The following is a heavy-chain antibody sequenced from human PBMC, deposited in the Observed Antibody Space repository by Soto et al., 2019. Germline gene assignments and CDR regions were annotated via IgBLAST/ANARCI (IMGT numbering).Heavy chain of an antibody. CDR1: GYTFTSYD. J-gene: IGHJ5*02. V-gene: IGHV1-8*01. CDR2: MNPNSGNT. CDR3: ARTPRYCSGGSCYSRWFDP. Sequence: ASVKVSCKASGYTFTSYDINWVRQATGQGLEWMGWMNPNSGNTGYAQKFQGRVTMTRNTSISTAYMELSSLRSEDTAVYYCARTPRYCSGGSCYSRWFDPWGQGTLVTV. D-gene: IGHD2-15*01.